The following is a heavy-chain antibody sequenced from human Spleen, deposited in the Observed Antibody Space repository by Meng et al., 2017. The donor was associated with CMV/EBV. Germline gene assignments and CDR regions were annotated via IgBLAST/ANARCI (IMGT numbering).Heavy chain of an antibody. J-gene: IGHJ6*02. CDR1: GGSFSSNA. Sequence: ASVKVSCKASGGSFSSNAISWVRQAPGQGLEWMGIMNPGDGRTSHAQKFQGRVTMTRDRSTSTAHMELSSLRSEDTAVYYCARDSGSGYFYYYYSGMDVWGQGTTVTVSS. V-gene: IGHV1-46*01. CDR3: ARDSGSGYFYYYYSGMDV. D-gene: IGHD3-3*01. CDR2: MNPGDGRT.